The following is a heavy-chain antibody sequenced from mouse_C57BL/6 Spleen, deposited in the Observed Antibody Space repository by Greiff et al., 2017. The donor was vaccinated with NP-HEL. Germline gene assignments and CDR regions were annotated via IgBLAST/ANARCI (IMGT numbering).Heavy chain of an antibody. CDR3: ARNNYYYGSSYVNYFDY. V-gene: IGHV2-2*01. Sequence: QVQLKESGPGLVQPSQSLSITCTVSGFSLTSYGVHWVRQSPGKGLEWLGVIWSGGSTDYNAAFISRLSISKDNSKSQVFFKMNSLQADDTAIYYCARNNYYYGSSYVNYFDYWGQGTTLTVSS. CDR2: IWSGGST. CDR1: GFSLTSYG. D-gene: IGHD1-1*01. J-gene: IGHJ2*01.